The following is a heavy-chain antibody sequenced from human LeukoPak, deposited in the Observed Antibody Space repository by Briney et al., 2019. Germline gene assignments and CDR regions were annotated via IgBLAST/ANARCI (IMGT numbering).Heavy chain of an antibody. CDR3: ARFSPRGYLGMDA. CDR1: VYSFTTYY. V-gene: IGHV1-46*01. J-gene: IGHJ6*02. D-gene: IGHD5-12*01. Sequence: GASVNVSCKASVYSFTTYYMHWVRQAPGQGLEWMGTVNPSGGSSNFAQKFQGRITMTRDTSTSTVYMELSSLRSEDTAVYYCARFSPRGYLGMDAWGQGTTVTVSS. CDR2: VNPSGGSS.